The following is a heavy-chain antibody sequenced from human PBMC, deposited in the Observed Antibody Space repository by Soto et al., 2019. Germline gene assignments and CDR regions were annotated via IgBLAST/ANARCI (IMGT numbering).Heavy chain of an antibody. J-gene: IGHJ5*02. V-gene: IGHV1-3*01. CDR1: GYTFTSYA. CDR2: INAGNGNT. CDR3: ARGINRNWFDP. Sequence: VASVEVSCKXSGYTFTSYAMHWVRQAPGQRLEWMGWINAGNGNTKYSQKFQGRVTITRDTSASTAYMELSSLRSEDTAVYYCARGINRNWFDPWGQGTLVTVSS.